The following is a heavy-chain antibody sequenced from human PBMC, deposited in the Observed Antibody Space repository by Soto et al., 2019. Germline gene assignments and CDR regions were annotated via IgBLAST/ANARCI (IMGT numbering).Heavy chain of an antibody. CDR2: IYWDDDK. CDR3: AHANPATLDYRYGYAFDI. V-gene: IGHV2-5*02. D-gene: IGHD4-17*01. J-gene: IGHJ3*02. Sequence: SGPTLVNPTQTLTLTCTFSGFSLSTSGVGVGWIRQPPGKALEWLALIYWDDDKRYSPSLKSRLTITKDTSKNQVVLTMTNMDPVDTATYYCAHANPATLDYRYGYAFDIWGQGTMVTVSS. CDR1: GFSLSTSGVG.